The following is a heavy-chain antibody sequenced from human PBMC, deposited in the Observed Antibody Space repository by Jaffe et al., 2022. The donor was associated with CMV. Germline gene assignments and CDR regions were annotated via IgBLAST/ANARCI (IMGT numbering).Heavy chain of an antibody. V-gene: IGHV1-18*04. CDR3: ARDPADLRGSYDGSDI. CDR2: ISAYNGNT. Sequence: QAQLVQSGAEVKKPGASVKVSCKASEYIFTDYGINWVRQAPGQGLEWMGWISAYNGNTNYAQKFHGRVTMTTDTSTSTVYMELRSLRSDDTAVYYCARDPADLRGSYDGSDIWGQGTMVTVSS. CDR1: EYIFTDYG. J-gene: IGHJ3*02. D-gene: IGHD2-15*01.